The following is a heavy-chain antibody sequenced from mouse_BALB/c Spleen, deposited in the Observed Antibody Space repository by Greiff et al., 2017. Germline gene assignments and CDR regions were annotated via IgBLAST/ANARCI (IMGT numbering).Heavy chain of an antibody. V-gene: IGHV2-9*02. D-gene: IGHD3-2*02. CDR3: ARDRGYRDAMDY. CDR1: GFSLTSYG. Sequence: VKLVESGPGLVAPSQSLSITCTVSGFSLTSYGVHWVRQPPGKGLVWLGVIWAGGSTNYNSALMSRLSISKDNSKSQVFLKMYSLQTDDTAMYYCARDRGYRDAMDYWGQGTSVTVAA. CDR2: IWAGGST. J-gene: IGHJ4*01.